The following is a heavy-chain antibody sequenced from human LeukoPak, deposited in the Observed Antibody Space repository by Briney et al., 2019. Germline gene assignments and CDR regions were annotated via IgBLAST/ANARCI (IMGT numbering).Heavy chain of an antibody. Sequence: AESQKTSYEGSGNICSSYCSCLVRQMPRKRLELMRIIYPRDSDTRDSPSFQGQVTISADKSITTAYLQWSSLKASDTGIYYCARAQVFGVVIPTSFDPWGQGTLVTVSS. V-gene: IGHV5-51*01. D-gene: IGHD3-3*01. CDR1: GNICSSYC. J-gene: IGHJ5*02. CDR2: IYPRDSDT. CDR3: ARAQVFGVVIPTSFDP.